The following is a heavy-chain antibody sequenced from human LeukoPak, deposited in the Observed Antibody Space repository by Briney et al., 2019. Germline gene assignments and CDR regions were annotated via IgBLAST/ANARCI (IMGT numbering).Heavy chain of an antibody. CDR3: ARDFGNYKPVDY. V-gene: IGHV1-2*02. D-gene: IGHD4-4*01. CDR1: GYTFTGYY. CDR2: INPNSGGT. J-gene: IGHJ4*02. Sequence: ASVKVSCKASGYTFTGYYMHWVRQAPRQGLEWMGWINPNSGGTNYAQKFQGRVTMTRDTSISTAYMELSRLRSDDTAVYYCARDFGNYKPVDYWGQGTLVTVSS.